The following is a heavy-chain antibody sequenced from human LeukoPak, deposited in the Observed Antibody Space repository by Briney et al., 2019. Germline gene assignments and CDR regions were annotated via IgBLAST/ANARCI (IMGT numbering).Heavy chain of an antibody. J-gene: IGHJ6*03. D-gene: IGHD3-9*01. CDR3: ARARANYDILTPYYYYYYMDV. CDR2: IKQDGSEK. CDR1: GFTFSSYW. Sequence: GGSLRLSCAASGFTFSSYWMSWVRQAPGKGLEWVANIKQDGSEKYYVDSVKGRFTISRDNAKNSLYLQMNSLRAEDTAVYYCARARANYDILTPYYYYYYMDVWGKGTTVTISS. V-gene: IGHV3-7*01.